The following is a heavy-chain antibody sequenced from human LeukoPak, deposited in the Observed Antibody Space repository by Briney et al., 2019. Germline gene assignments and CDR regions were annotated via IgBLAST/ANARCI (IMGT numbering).Heavy chain of an antibody. Sequence: PSETLSLTCTVSGGSISSSSYYWGWIRQPPGKGLEWIGSIYHSGSTFYNPSLKSRVTISVDTSKNQFSLKLSSVAAADTAVYYCAREWLYYYDSSGHGSRLDWGQGTLVTVSS. J-gene: IGHJ4*02. D-gene: IGHD3-22*01. V-gene: IGHV4-39*07. CDR1: GGSISSSSYY. CDR3: AREWLYYYDSSGHGSRLD. CDR2: IYHSGST.